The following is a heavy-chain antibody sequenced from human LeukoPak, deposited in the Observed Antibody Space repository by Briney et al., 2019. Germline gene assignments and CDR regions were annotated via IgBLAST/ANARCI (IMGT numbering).Heavy chain of an antibody. D-gene: IGHD3-22*01. CDR3: AIESDSSGWYDS. J-gene: IGHJ5*01. CDR1: GFSFDDYA. Sequence: GGSLRLSCAAPGFSFDDYAIHWVRQAPGKGLEWVSLISGDGGSTFYADSVKGRFTISRDNSKNSLYLQMSSLRSEDTALYYCAIESDSSGWYDSWGQGTLVTVSS. V-gene: IGHV3-43*02. CDR2: ISGDGGST.